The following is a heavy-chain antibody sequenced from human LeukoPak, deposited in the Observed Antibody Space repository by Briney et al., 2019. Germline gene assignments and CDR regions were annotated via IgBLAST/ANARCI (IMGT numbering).Heavy chain of an antibody. CDR1: GFTLSSYA. CDR3: ARANYDILNQQRENWFDP. CDR2: IIGSGGST. D-gene: IGHD3-9*01. V-gene: IGHV3-23*01. J-gene: IGHJ5*02. Sequence: GGSLRLSCAASGFTLSSYAMSWVRQAPGKGLEWVSGIIGSGGSTYTADSVKGRFTISRDNSKNTLYLQMNSLRVEDTAVYYCARANYDILNQQRENWFDPWGQGTLVTVSS.